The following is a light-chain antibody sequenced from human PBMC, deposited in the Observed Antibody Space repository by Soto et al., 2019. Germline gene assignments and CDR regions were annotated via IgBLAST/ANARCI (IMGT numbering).Light chain of an antibody. Sequence: QSALTQPASVSGSPGQSITISCTGTSSDVGSYNLVSWYQQHPGKAPKLMIYEGSKRPSGVSNRFSGSKSGNTASLTISGLQAEDEAYYDCCSYACSSTFVVFGGGTKLTVL. J-gene: IGLJ2*01. CDR3: CSYACSSTFVV. V-gene: IGLV2-23*03. CDR1: SSDVGSYNL. CDR2: EGS.